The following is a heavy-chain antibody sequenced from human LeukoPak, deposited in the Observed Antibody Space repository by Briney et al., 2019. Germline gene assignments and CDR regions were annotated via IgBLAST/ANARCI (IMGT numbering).Heavy chain of an antibody. CDR1: GFTFNTYS. CDR3: TRVHKYYYDSSGYFYFDY. D-gene: IGHD3-22*01. Sequence: GGSLRLSCAASGFTFNTYSMNWVRQAPGKGLEWVSYISSSSNTKYYADSVKGRFTISRDNAKNSLYLQMNSLRDEDTAVYYCTRVHKYYYDSSGYFYFDYWGQGTLVTVSS. V-gene: IGHV3-48*02. J-gene: IGHJ4*02. CDR2: ISSSSNTK.